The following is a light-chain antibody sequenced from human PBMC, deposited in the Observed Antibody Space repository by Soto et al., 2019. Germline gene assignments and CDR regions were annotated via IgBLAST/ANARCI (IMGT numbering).Light chain of an antibody. J-gene: IGKJ4*01. CDR2: GAS. CDR3: QQSYTKPLT. V-gene: IGKV1-39*01. CDR1: QNINNC. Sequence: DIQMTQSPSSLSASVGDRVIITCRASQNINNCLNWYQQKPGKAPKLLIYGASTLQSGVPSRFSGNGSGTYLNLTINTLQLDDFATYYWQQSYTKPLTFGGGTNVEI.